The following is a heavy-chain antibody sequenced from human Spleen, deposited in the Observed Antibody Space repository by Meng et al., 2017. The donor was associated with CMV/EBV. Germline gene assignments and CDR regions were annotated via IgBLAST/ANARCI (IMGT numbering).Heavy chain of an antibody. CDR1: GFTFSSYA. CDR3: ARMEDIVVGGFDY. CDR2: ISDDGSNK. J-gene: IGHJ4*02. D-gene: IGHD2-2*01. Sequence: GESLKISCAASGFTFSSYAMHWVRQAPGKGLEWVAVISDDGSNKYYADSVKGRFTISRDNSKNTLYLQMNSLRAEDTAVYYCARMEDIVVGGFDYWGQGTLVTVSS. V-gene: IGHV3-30*14.